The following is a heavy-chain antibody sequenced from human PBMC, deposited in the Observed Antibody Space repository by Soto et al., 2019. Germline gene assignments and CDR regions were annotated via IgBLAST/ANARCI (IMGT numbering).Heavy chain of an antibody. CDR2: IFYNGNT. Sequence: SETLSLTCTVSGDSISSGGYYWSWIRQHPGKGLEWIAYIFYNGNTYYNPSLKSRVTISVDTSKNQFSLKLSSVTAADTAVYYCARGVFPTAFDYWGQGTLVTVSS. D-gene: IGHD5-18*01. CDR1: GDSISSGGYY. J-gene: IGHJ4*02. V-gene: IGHV4-30-4*08. CDR3: ARGVFPTAFDY.